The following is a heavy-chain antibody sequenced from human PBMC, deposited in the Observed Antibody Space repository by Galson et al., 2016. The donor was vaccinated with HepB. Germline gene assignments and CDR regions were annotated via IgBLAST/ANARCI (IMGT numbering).Heavy chain of an antibody. CDR2: LRFDGTST. V-gene: IGHV3-30*02. J-gene: IGHJ4*02. CDR3: ARDRSRSVAGSDFEF. Sequence: SLRLSCAASGFSLNTFGTHWVRQAPGRGLEWVAYLRFDGTSTYYGDSVMGRFTISRDNAKNSLYMQMNSLRAEDTAFYYCARDRSRSVAGSDFEFWGQGTLVTVSS. CDR1: GFSLNTFG. D-gene: IGHD6-19*01.